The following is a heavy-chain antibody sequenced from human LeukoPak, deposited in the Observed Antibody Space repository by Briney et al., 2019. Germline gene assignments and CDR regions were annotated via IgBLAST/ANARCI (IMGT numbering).Heavy chain of an antibody. V-gene: IGHV3-23*01. J-gene: IGHJ4*02. CDR3: ANFRGVVVVPAATLFDY. Sequence: PGGSLRLSCAASGFTFSSYAMSWVRQAPGKGLEWVSTISGSGGGGSTYYADSVRGRFTISRDNSKNTLYLQMNSLRAEDTAVYYCANFRGVVVVPAATLFDYWGQGTLVTVSS. D-gene: IGHD2-2*01. CDR2: ISGSGGGGST. CDR1: GFTFSSYA.